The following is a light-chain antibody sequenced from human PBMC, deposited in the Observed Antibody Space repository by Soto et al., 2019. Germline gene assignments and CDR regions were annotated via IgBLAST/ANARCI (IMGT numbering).Light chain of an antibody. CDR3: QQFNSYPRT. V-gene: IGKV1-9*01. CDR2: AAS. Sequence: IPLTQSPSSLSASVGDRVTITCRASQGISSYLAWYQQKPGKAPKLLIYAASTLQSEVPSRFSGSGSGTDFTLIISSLQPEDFATYYCQQFNSYPRTFGQGTKLEIK. CDR1: QGISSY. J-gene: IGKJ2*01.